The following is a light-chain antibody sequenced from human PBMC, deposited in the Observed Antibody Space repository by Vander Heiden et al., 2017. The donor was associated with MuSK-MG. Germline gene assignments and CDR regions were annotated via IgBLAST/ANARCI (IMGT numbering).Light chain of an antibody. CDR1: QDISNY. J-gene: IGKJ4*01. CDR2: DAS. CDR3: QQYDNIPIT. V-gene: IGKV1-33*01. Sequence: DIPITLSPSSLSASVGDRVTITCQASQDISNYLNWYQQKPGKAPKLLIYDASNLERGVPSRFSGSGSGTDFTFTISSLQPEDIATYYCQQYDNIPITFGGGTKVEIK.